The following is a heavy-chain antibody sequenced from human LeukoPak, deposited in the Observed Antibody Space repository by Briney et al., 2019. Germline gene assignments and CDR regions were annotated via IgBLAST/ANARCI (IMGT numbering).Heavy chain of an antibody. V-gene: IGHV4-39*07. CDR1: GGSISSSGYY. D-gene: IGHD2-2*01. CDR3: ARALVRGYNWFDP. Sequence: SETLSLTCTVAGGSISSSGYYWSWIRQPPGKGLEWIGEINHSGSTNYNPSLKSRVTISVDTSKNQFSLKLSSVTAADTAVYYCARALVRGYNWFDPWGQGTLVTVSS. CDR2: INHSGST. J-gene: IGHJ5*02.